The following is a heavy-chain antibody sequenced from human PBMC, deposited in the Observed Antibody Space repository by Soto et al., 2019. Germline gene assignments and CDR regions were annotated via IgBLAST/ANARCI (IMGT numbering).Heavy chain of an antibody. CDR2: IIPILGIA. CDR3: AREWYSSSWYGVGY. J-gene: IGHJ4*02. Sequence: QVQLVQSGAEVKKPGSSVKVSCKASGGTFSSYTISWVRQAPGQGLEWMGRIIPILGIANYAQKFQGRVKITADKSTSTAYMELSSLRSEDTAVYYCAREWYSSSWYGVGYWGQGTLVTVSS. D-gene: IGHD6-13*01. CDR1: GGTFSSYT. V-gene: IGHV1-69*08.